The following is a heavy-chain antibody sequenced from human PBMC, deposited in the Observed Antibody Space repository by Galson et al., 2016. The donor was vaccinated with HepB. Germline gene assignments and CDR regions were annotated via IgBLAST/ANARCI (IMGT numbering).Heavy chain of an antibody. CDR2: ISYDGSNK. CDR3: AEEGCYYDSSGCGFDY. J-gene: IGHJ4*02. D-gene: IGHD3-22*01. CDR1: GFTFSSYG. Sequence: SLRLSCAASGFTFSSYGMHWVRQAPGKGLEWVAFISYDGSNKYYADSVKGRFTVSRDNSKNTLYLQMNSLRAEDTAVYYCAEEGCYYDSSGCGFDYWGQGTLVTVSS. V-gene: IGHV3-30*18.